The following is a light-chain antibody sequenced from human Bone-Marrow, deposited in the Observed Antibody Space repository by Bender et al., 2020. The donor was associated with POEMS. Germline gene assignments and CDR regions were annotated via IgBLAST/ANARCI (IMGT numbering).Light chain of an antibody. CDR3: CSFAGSNIWV. V-gene: IGLV2-23*02. J-gene: IGLJ1*01. CDR2: DVI. CDR1: SSDVGSYDL. Sequence: QSALTQPASVSGSPGQSITISCAGTSSDVGSYDLVSWYQQHPGKAPKLIIYDVINRPSGVSNRFSGSKSGNTASLTISGLRAEDEADYYCCSFAGSNIWVFGTGTKVTVL.